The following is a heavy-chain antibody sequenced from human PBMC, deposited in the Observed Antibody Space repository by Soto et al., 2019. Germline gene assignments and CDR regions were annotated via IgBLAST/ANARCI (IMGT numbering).Heavy chain of an antibody. Sequence: GGSLRLSCTASGFTFGDYAMSWFRQAPGKGLEWVGFIRSKAYGGTTEYAASVKGRFTISRDDSKSIAYLQMNSLKTEDTAVYYCTTGGVWLHWEYFDYWGQGTLVTVSS. J-gene: IGHJ4*02. CDR3: TTGGVWLHWEYFDY. CDR2: IRSKAYGGTT. V-gene: IGHV3-49*03. D-gene: IGHD2-8*02. CDR1: GFTFGDYA.